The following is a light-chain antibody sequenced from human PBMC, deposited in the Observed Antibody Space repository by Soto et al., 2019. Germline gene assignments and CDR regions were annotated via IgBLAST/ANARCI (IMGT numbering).Light chain of an antibody. CDR3: KHYDGRNTYV. V-gene: IGLV2-8*01. Sequence: QSALTQPPAASGSPGQSVTIACTGTRNDIGAYEFVSWYQHHPGKAPKLIIYEVVQRPSGVPNRFSGSKSGPTASLPVSGLQAADEADYSCKHYDGRNTYVFGTGTKV. CDR2: EVV. J-gene: IGLJ1*01. CDR1: RNDIGAYEF.